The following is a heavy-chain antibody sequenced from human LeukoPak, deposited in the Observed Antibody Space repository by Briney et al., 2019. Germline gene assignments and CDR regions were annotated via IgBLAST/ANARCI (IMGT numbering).Heavy chain of an antibody. Sequence: ASVKVSCKASGYTFTGHYMHWVRQAPGQGLEWMGWINPNSGGTNYAQKFQGRVTVTRDTSISTAYMELSRLRLDDTAVYYCASEYKYDASGANAFDIWGQGTMVTVSS. V-gene: IGHV1-2*02. D-gene: IGHD3-22*01. CDR3: ASEYKYDASGANAFDI. CDR2: INPNSGGT. CDR1: GYTFTGHY. J-gene: IGHJ3*02.